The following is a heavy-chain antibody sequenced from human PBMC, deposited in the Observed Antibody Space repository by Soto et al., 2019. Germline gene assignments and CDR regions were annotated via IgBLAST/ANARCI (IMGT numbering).Heavy chain of an antibody. V-gene: IGHV1-46*03. CDR1: GYTFTSYY. Sequence: ASVKVSCKASGYTFTSYYMHWVRQAPGQGLEWMGIINPSGGSTSYAQKFQGRVTMTRDTSTSTVYMELSSLRSEDTVVYYCASYRSYDSSGYDAFDIWGQGTMVTVSS. J-gene: IGHJ3*02. CDR2: INPSGGST. D-gene: IGHD3-22*01. CDR3: ASYRSYDSSGYDAFDI.